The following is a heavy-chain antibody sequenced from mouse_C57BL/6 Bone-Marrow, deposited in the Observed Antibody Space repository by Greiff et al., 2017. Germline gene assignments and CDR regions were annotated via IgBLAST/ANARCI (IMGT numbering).Heavy chain of an antibody. V-gene: IGHV1-55*01. Sequence: QVHVKQPGAELVKPGASVKMSCKASGYTFTSYWITWVKQRPGQGLEWIGDIYPGSGSTNYNEKFKSKATLTVDTSSSTAYMQLSSLTSEDSAVYYGARKGNDAYYGGVAYWGRGTRVTVSA. CDR2: IYPGSGST. CDR1: GYTFTSYW. J-gene: IGHJ3*01. CDR3: ARKGNDAYYGGVAY. D-gene: IGHD2-3*01.